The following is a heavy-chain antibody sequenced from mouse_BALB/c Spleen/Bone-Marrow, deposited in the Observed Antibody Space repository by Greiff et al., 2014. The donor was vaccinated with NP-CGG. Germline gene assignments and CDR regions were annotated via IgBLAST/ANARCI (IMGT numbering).Heavy chain of an antibody. D-gene: IGHD1-1*01. Sequence: DVQLVESGGGLVQPGGSRKLSCAASGFTFSSFGMHWVRQAPEKGLEWVAYINSGSSTIYYADTVKGRFTISRDNPKNTLFLQMTSLRSEDTAMYYCARRYYGSSFSYFDYWGQGTTLTVSS. J-gene: IGHJ2*01. V-gene: IGHV5-17*02. CDR3: ARRYYGSSFSYFDY. CDR1: GFTFSSFG. CDR2: INSGSSTI.